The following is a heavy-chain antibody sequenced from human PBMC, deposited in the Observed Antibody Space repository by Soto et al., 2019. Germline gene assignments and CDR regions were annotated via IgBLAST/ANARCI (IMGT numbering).Heavy chain of an antibody. CDR3: ARWDYDILTGYRSDYYYMDV. CDR1: GGSISSGGYY. J-gene: IGHJ6*03. CDR2: IYYSGST. V-gene: IGHV4-31*03. Sequence: SETLSLTCTVSGGSISSGGYYWSWIRQHPGKGLEWIGYIYYSGSTYYNPSLKSRVTISVDTSKNQFSLKLSSVTAADTAVYYCARWDYDILTGYRSDYYYMDVWGKGTTVTVSS. D-gene: IGHD3-9*01.